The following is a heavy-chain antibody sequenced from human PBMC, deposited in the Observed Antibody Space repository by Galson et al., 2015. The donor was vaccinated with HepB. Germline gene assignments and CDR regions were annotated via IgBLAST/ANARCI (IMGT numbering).Heavy chain of an antibody. D-gene: IGHD3-9*01. J-gene: IGHJ4*02. CDR1: GFTFSSYG. V-gene: IGHV3-30*18. CDR2: ISYDGSNK. Sequence: SLRLSCAASGFTFSSYGMHWVRQAPGKGLEWVAVISYDGSNKYYADSVKGRFTISRDNSKNTLYLQMNSLRAEDTAVYYCAKDGGATYYDILTGSKPPDYWGQGTLVTVSS. CDR3: AKDGGATYYDILTGSKPPDY.